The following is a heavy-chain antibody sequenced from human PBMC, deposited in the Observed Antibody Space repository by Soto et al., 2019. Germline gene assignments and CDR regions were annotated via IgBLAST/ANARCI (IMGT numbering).Heavy chain of an antibody. Sequence: PGGSLRLSCTASGFTFGDYAMSWFRQAPGKGLEWVGFIRSKAYGGTTEYAASVKGRFTISRDDSKSIAYLQMNSLKTEDTAVYYCTRENYDFWSGYNWFDPWGQGTLVTASS. CDR1: GFTFGDYA. J-gene: IGHJ5*02. V-gene: IGHV3-49*03. CDR3: TRENYDFWSGYNWFDP. CDR2: IRSKAYGGTT. D-gene: IGHD3-3*01.